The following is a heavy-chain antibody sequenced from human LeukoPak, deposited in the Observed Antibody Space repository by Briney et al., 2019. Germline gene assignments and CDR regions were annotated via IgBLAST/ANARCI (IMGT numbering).Heavy chain of an antibody. D-gene: IGHD6-6*01. CDR1: CGSFSGYY. CDR3: VLAARIDY. CDR2: INHSGST. V-gene: IGHV4-34*01. Sequence: SETLSLTCAFYCGSFSGYYWSWIRQPPGKGLEWIGEINHSGSTNYNPSLKSRVTISVDTSKNQFSLKLSSVTAADTAVYYCVLAARIDYWGQGTLVTVSS. J-gene: IGHJ4*02.